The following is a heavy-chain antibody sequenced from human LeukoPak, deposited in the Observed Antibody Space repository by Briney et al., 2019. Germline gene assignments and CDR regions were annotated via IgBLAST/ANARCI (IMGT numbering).Heavy chain of an antibody. CDR1: GGSISSYY. J-gene: IGHJ4*02. Sequence: SETLSLTCTVSGGSISSYYWSWIRQPPGKGLEWIGYIYYSGSTNYNPSLKSRVTISVDTSKNQFSLKLSSVTAADTAVYYCARDRGDGYNSFDYWGQGTLVTVSS. D-gene: IGHD5-24*01. CDR2: IYYSGST. CDR3: ARDRGDGYNSFDY. V-gene: IGHV4-59*01.